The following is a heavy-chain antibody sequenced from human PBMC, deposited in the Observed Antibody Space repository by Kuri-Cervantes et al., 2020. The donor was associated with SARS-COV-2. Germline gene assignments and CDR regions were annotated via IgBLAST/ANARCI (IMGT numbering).Heavy chain of an antibody. D-gene: IGHD2-2*01. V-gene: IGHV3-21*04. CDR3: ARHSRVVPAARTLFDY. CDR1: GFTFSTYS. CDR2: ISSSSSQR. J-gene: IGHJ4*02. Sequence: GGSLRLSCAASGFTFSTYSMTWVRQAPGKGLEWVSSISSSSSQRYYADSVKGRFTISRDNSKNTLYLQMNSLRAEDTAVYYCARHSRVVPAARTLFDYWGQGTLVTVSS.